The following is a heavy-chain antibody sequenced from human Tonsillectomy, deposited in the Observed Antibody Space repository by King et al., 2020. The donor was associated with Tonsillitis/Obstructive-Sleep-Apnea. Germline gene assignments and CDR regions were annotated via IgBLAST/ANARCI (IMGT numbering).Heavy chain of an antibody. J-gene: IGHJ3*02. V-gene: IGHV3-30*01. CDR1: GFTFSSYA. CDR2: ISYDGSNK. CDR3: ARDRLTLDAFDI. Sequence: VQLVESGGGVVQPGRSLRLSCAASGFTFSSYAMHWFRQAPGKGLEWVAVISYDGSNKYYADSVKGRFTISRDNSKNTLYLQMNSLRAEDTAVYYCARDRLTLDAFDIWGQGTMVTVSS.